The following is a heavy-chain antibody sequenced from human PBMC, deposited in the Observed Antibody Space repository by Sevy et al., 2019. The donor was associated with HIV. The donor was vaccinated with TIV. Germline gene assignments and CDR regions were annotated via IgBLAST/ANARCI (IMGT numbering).Heavy chain of an antibody. CDR1: GFTFSKYW. CDR3: AGVIDYGELGNWFDP. Sequence: GGSLRLSCAASGFTFSKYWMSWVRQAPGKGLEWVANIKKDGSDKYYVGSLKGRFTIYRDNAKNSLYLEMNNLGAEDTAVYYCAGVIDYGELGNWFDPWGQGTLVTVSS. J-gene: IGHJ5*02. V-gene: IGHV3-7*01. D-gene: IGHD4-17*01. CDR2: IKKDGSDK.